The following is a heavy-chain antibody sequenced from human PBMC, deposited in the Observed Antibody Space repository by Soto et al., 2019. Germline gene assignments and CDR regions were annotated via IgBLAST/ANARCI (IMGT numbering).Heavy chain of an antibody. CDR1: GFTFSSYA. D-gene: IGHD6-13*01. Sequence: EVQLLESGGGLVQPGGSLRLSCAASGFTFSSYAMSWVRQAPGKGLEWVSAISGGTSSTYYADSVKGRFTISRDNSKNTLDLQMNSLSAEDTAVYYCAKERWAAAGTPTLDYWGQGTLVTVSS. J-gene: IGHJ4*02. V-gene: IGHV3-23*01. CDR3: AKERWAAAGTPTLDY. CDR2: ISGGTSST.